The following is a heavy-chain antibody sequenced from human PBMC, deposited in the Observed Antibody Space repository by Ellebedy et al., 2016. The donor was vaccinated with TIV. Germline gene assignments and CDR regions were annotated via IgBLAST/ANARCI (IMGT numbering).Heavy chain of an antibody. CDR1: GFTFSNYA. D-gene: IGHD4-23*01. V-gene: IGHV3-23*01. CDR2: VSASGRAT. CDR3: ARDPVGVGPAFDV. Sequence: GESLKISCAGSGFTFSNYAMTWVRQAPGKGLEWFSVVSASGRATFYANSVKGRFTISRDNSKDTLDLQMNSLRIEDAAVYYWARDPVGVGPAFDVWGQGTMVTVSS. J-gene: IGHJ3*01.